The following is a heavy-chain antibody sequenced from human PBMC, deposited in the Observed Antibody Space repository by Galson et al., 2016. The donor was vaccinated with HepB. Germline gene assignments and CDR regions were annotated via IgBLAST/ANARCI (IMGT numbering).Heavy chain of an antibody. V-gene: IGHV3-48*01. CDR1: GFTFSPSS. D-gene: IGHD2-15*01. J-gene: IGHJ6*02. CDR2: ISGTTHTFV. CDR3: ARNLGYCGGGRCYGASGMDV. Sequence: SLRLSCAASGFTFSPSSMNWVRQAPGKGLEWLSYISGTTHTFVSYADSLRGRFTISRENSKNTLYLQMNSLRAEDTAVYYCARNLGYCGGGRCYGASGMDVWGQGTTVIVSS.